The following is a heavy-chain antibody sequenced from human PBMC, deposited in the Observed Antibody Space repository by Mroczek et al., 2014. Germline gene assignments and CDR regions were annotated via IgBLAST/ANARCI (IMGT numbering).Heavy chain of an antibody. D-gene: IGHD5-18*01. CDR1: GFTFDDYA. Sequence: VQLVQSGGGLVQPGRSLRLSCAASGFTFDDYAMHWVRQAPGKGLEWVSGISWNSGSIGYADSVKGRFTISRDNAKNSLYLQMNSLRAEDTALYYCAKDFNEAMVYYFDYWGQGTLVTVSS. CDR3: AKDFNEAMVYYFDY. CDR2: ISWNSGSI. V-gene: IGHV3-9*01. J-gene: IGHJ4*02.